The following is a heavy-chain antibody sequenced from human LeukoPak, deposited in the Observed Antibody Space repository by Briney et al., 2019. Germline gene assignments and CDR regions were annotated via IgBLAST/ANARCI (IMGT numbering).Heavy chain of an antibody. V-gene: IGHV5-51*01. D-gene: IGHD2-8*01. CDR1: GYNFTSYW. Sequence: GESLQISCKGSGYNFTSYWIGWVRQVPGKGLEWMGIIYPDDSGTKYSPSLQGQVTISADKSISTAYLQWSSLKASDTAMYYCARLAFCTNAVCFSNYYYSMDVWGRGTTVTVSS. CDR3: ARLAFCTNAVCFSNYYYSMDV. CDR2: IYPDDSGT. J-gene: IGHJ6*03.